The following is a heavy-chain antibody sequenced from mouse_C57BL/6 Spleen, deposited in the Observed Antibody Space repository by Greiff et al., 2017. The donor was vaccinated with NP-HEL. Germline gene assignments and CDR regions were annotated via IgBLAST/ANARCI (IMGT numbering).Heavy chain of an antibody. D-gene: IGHD1-1*02. CDR2: ISSGSSTI. J-gene: IGHJ3*01. CDR3: AREKGYGKGFAY. Sequence: EVNVVESGGGLVKPGGSLKLSCAASGFTFSDYGMHWVRQAPEKGLEWVAYISSGSSTIYYADTVKGRFTISRDNAKNTLFLQMTSLRSEDTAMYYCAREKGYGKGFAYWGQGTLVTVSA. CDR1: GFTFSDYG. V-gene: IGHV5-17*01.